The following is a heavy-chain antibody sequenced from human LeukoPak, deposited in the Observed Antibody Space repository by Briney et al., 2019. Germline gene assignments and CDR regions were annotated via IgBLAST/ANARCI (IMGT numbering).Heavy chain of an antibody. D-gene: IGHD4-23*01. CDR1: GYTFTSYY. CDR3: AKDWMGYGGNFVLDY. J-gene: IGHJ4*02. CDR2: INPSGGST. Sequence: ASVKVSCKASGYTFTSYYMHWVRQAPGQGLEWMGIINPSGGSTSYAQKFQGRVTMTRDMSTSTVYMELSSLRSEDTAVYYCAKDWMGYGGNFVLDYWGQGTLVTVSS. V-gene: IGHV1-46*01.